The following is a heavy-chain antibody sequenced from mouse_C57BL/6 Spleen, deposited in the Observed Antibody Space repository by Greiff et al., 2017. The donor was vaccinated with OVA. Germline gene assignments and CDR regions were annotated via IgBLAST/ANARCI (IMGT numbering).Heavy chain of an antibody. Sequence: VQGVESGPELVKPGASVKISCKASGYAFSSSWMNWVKQRPGKGLEWIGRIYPGDGDTNYNGKFKGKATLTADKSSSTAYMQLSSLTSEDSAVYFCARRLWGDYWGQGTSVTVSS. J-gene: IGHJ4*01. CDR1: GYAFSSSW. CDR2: IYPGDGDT. V-gene: IGHV1-82*01. D-gene: IGHD1-2*01. CDR3: ARRLWGDY.